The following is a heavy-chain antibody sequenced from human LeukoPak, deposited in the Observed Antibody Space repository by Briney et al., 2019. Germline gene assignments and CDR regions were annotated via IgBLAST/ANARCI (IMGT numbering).Heavy chain of an antibody. V-gene: IGHV4-39*01. Sequence: SETLSLTCTVSGGSISSSSYYWGWIRQPPGKGLEWIGSIYYSGITYYNPSLKSRVTISVDTSRNQFSLRLSSVTAADTAVYYCARFRLRWGYFDYWGQGTLVTVSS. J-gene: IGHJ4*02. D-gene: IGHD3-16*01. CDR2: IYYSGIT. CDR1: GGSISSSSYY. CDR3: ARFRLRWGYFDY.